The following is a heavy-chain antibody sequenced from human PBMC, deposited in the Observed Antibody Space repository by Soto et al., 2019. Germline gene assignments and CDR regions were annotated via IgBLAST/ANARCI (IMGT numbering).Heavy chain of an antibody. CDR1: GYTFTGYY. V-gene: IGHV1-2*04. Sequence: AASVKVSCKASGYTFTGYYMHWVRQAPGQGLEWMGWINPNSGGTNYAQRFQGWVTMTRDTSISTAYMELSRLRSDDTAVYYCARDFSSDVLRFLEWLPSYGMDVWGQGTTVTVSS. D-gene: IGHD3-3*01. J-gene: IGHJ6*02. CDR3: ARDFSSDVLRFLEWLPSYGMDV. CDR2: INPNSGGT.